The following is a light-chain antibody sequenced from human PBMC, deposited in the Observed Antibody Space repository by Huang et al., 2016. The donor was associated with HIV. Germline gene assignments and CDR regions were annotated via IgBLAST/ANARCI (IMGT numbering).Light chain of an antibody. CDR1: QSVSSSY. V-gene: IGKV3-20*01. J-gene: IGKJ5*01. CDR2: GAS. Sequence: EIVLTQSPGTLSLSPGGRATLSCRASQSVSSSYLVWYQQKPGQAPLLLIYGASSRATGIPDRFSGSGSGTDFTLTISRLEPEDFAVYYCQQYGSSITFGQGTRLEIK. CDR3: QQYGSSIT.